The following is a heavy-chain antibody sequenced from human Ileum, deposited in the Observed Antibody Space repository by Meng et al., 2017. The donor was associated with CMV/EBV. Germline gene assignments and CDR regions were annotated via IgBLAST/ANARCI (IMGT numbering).Heavy chain of an antibody. CDR2: FSTSSSYI. D-gene: IGHD6-19*01. CDR1: GFTFSSYS. CDR3: ARDINEQWLGFDGFDY. J-gene: IGHJ4*02. Sequence: GESLKISCAASGFTFSSYSMTWVRQAPGKGLEWVSSFSTSSSYIFYADSVKGRFTISRDNSKNTLYLQMNSLRAEDTAVYYCARDINEQWLGFDGFDYWGQGTLVTVSS. V-gene: IGHV3-21*01.